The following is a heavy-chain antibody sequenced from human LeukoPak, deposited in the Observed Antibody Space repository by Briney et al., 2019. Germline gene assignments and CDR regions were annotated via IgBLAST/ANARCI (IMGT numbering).Heavy chain of an antibody. Sequence: GGSLRLSCAASGFTFSRYGMSWVRQAPGKGLEWVSAISGSGADTYYADSAKGRFTISRDNSKNTLFLQMSSLRAEDTAVYYCARVGQNYYYYMDVWGKGTTVTVSS. V-gene: IGHV3-23*01. CDR3: ARVGQNYYYYMDV. CDR2: ISGSGADT. J-gene: IGHJ6*03. CDR1: GFTFSRYG.